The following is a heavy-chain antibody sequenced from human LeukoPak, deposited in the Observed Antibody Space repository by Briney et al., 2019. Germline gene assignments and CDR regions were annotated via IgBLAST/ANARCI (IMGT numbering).Heavy chain of an antibody. CDR2: ISYDGSNK. CDR1: GFTFSSYA. D-gene: IGHD3-10*01. CDR3: AKDRGLWFGELLPFDY. V-gene: IGHV3-30-3*01. Sequence: PGGSLRLSCAASGFTFSSYAMHWVRQAPGKGLEWVAVISYDGSNKYYADSVKGRFTVSRDNSKNTLYLQMNSLRAEDTAVYYCAKDRGLWFGELLPFDYWGQGTLVTVSS. J-gene: IGHJ4*02.